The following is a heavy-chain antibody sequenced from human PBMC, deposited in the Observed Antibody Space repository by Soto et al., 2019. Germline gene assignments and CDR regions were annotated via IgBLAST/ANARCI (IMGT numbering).Heavy chain of an antibody. Sequence: QLQLQESGPGLVKPSETLSLTCTVSGGSISSSSYYWGWIRQPPGKGLEWIGSIYYSGSTYYNPSLKRGDTISVDTSNNQFPLKLSSVTAADTAVYYSARHHTHYPYCISTSCNNWFDPWGQGTLVTVSS. CDR2: IYYSGST. CDR1: GGSISSSSYY. J-gene: IGHJ5*02. CDR3: ARHHTHYPYCISTSCNNWFDP. V-gene: IGHV4-39*01. D-gene: IGHD2-2*01.